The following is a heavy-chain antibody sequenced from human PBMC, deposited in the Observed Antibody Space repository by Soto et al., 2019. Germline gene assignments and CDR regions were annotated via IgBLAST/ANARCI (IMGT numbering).Heavy chain of an antibody. Sequence: GESLKISCQGSGYSFISYWIGWVRQMPGKGLEWMWIIYPGDSDNRYSPSFQGQVTIPADKASSTAYLQWSSRKPSDTAMYYCSRPGSGYNAVYYGLDVWGRGTTVTVSS. V-gene: IGHV5-51*01. CDR3: SRPGSGYNAVYYGLDV. J-gene: IGHJ6*02. D-gene: IGHD5-18*01. CDR2: IYPGDSDN. CDR1: GYSFISYW.